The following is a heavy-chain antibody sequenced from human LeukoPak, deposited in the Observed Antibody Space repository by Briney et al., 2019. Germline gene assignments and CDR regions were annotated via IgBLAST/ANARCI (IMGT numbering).Heavy chain of an antibody. CDR3: ARSMVVSP. Sequence: PGGSLRLSCAASGFTFSSYSMNWVRQAPGKGLEWVSYISSSSTIYYADSVKGRFTISRDNAKNSLYLQMISLRDEDTAVYYCARSMVVSPWGQGTLVTVSS. J-gene: IGHJ5*02. CDR2: ISSSSTI. D-gene: IGHD2-21*01. V-gene: IGHV3-48*02. CDR1: GFTFSSYS.